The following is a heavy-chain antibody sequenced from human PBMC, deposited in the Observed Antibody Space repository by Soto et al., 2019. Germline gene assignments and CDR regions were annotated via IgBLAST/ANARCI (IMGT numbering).Heavy chain of an antibody. CDR3: ARGGYYDSSGYGSLDY. Sequence: QVQLQESGPGLVKPSETLSLTCTVSGGSISSYYWSWIRQPAGKGLEWIGRIYTSGSTNYNPSLKSRVTMSVDTSKNQFSRKLSSVTAADTAVYYCARGGYYDSSGYGSLDYWGQGTLVTVSS. V-gene: IGHV4-4*07. CDR2: IYTSGST. D-gene: IGHD3-22*01. J-gene: IGHJ4*02. CDR1: GGSISSYY.